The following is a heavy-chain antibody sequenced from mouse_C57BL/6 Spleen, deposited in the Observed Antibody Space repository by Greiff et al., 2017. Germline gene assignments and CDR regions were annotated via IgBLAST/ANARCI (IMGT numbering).Heavy chain of an antibody. CDR1: GYAFSSSW. Sequence: VKLVESGPELVKPGASVKISCKASGYAFSSSWMNWVKQRPGKGLEWIGRIYPGDGVTNYNGKFKGKATLTADKSSSTAYMQLSSLTSEDSAVYFGARGYYGSSYGWYFDVWGTGTTVTVSS. J-gene: IGHJ1*03. D-gene: IGHD1-1*01. CDR2: IYPGDGVT. V-gene: IGHV1-82*01. CDR3: ARGYYGSSYGWYFDV.